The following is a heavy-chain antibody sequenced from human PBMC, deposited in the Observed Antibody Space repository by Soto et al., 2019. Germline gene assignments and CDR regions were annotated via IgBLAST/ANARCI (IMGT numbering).Heavy chain of an antibody. D-gene: IGHD1-1*01. CDR2: MNPNSGNT. V-gene: IGHV1-8*01. Sequence: ASVKVSCKASGYTFTSYDINWVRQATGQGLEWMGRMNPNSGNTGYAQKFQGRVTMTRDTSISTVYMELSSLRSEDTAVYYCARENTSFRSNNSPPWRDGTLVTVSS. CDR1: GYTFTSYD. CDR3: ARENTSFRSNNSPP. J-gene: IGHJ5*02.